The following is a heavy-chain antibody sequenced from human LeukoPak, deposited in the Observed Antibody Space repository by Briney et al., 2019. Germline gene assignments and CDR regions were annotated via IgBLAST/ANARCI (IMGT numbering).Heavy chain of an antibody. CDR2: VNRDGSET. V-gene: IGHV3-7*03. Sequence: GGSLRLSCAASGFALSSHWMTWVRQVPGRGPEWVANVNRDGSETYYLDSVKGRFIISKDNAKNSLYLQMNSLRAEDTALYHCARNNGMDVWGQGATVIVSS. CDR1: GFALSSHW. CDR3: ARNNGMDV. J-gene: IGHJ6*02.